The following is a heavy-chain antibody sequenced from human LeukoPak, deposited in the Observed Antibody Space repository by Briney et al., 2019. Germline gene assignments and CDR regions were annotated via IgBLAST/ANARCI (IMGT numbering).Heavy chain of an antibody. D-gene: IGHD3-3*02. Sequence: SETLSLTCNVSGGSISSSSYYWGWIRQPPGKGLEWIGSIYYSGSTYYNPSLKSRVTISVDTSKNQFSLKLSSVTAADTAVYYCARHSIPEYYFDYWGQGTLVTVSS. CDR3: ARHSIPEYYFDY. CDR1: GGSISSSSYY. J-gene: IGHJ4*02. CDR2: IYYSGST. V-gene: IGHV4-39*01.